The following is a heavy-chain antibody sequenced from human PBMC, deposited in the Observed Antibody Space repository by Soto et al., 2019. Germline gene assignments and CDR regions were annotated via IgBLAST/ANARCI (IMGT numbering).Heavy chain of an antibody. D-gene: IGHD5-12*01. Sequence: QVQLQESGPGLVKPSQTLSLTCTVSGGSISSGGYYWSWIRQHPGKGLEWIGYIYYSGSTYYNPSLKRRVTLSVDTSKNQFSLKLSSGTAADTAVYYCAASCVACGGFNYHGMDVWGQGTTVTVSS. CDR3: AASCVACGGFNYHGMDV. CDR1: GGSISSGGYY. J-gene: IGHJ6*02. CDR2: IYYSGST. V-gene: IGHV4-31*03.